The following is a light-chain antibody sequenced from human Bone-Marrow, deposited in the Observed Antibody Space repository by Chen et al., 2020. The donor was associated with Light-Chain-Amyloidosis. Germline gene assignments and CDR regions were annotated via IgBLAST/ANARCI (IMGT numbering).Light chain of an antibody. Sequence: NFLLNQPHSVSGSPGTSDIISCTRRSGSIATNYVQWYQQRPGSSPTTVIYEDDQRPSGVPDRFSGSIDRSSNSASLTISGLKTEDEADYYCQSYQGSSQGVFGGGTKLTVL. J-gene: IGLJ3*02. CDR2: EDD. CDR1: SGSIATNY. V-gene: IGLV6-57*01. CDR3: QSYQGSSQGV.